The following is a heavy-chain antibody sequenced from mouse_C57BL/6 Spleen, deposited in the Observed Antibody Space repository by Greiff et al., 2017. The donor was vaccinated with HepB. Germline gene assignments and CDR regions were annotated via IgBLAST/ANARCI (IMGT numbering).Heavy chain of an antibody. Sequence: EVKLVEFGEGLVKPGGSLKLSCAASGFTFSSYAMSWVRQTPEKRLEWVAYISSGGDYIYYADTVKGRFTISRDNARNTLYLQMSSLKSEDTAMYYCTRAGSFLWYFDVWGTGTTVTVSS. CDR1: GFTFSSYA. CDR2: ISSGGDYI. V-gene: IGHV5-9-1*02. J-gene: IGHJ1*03. CDR3: TRAGSFLWYFDV. D-gene: IGHD1-1*02.